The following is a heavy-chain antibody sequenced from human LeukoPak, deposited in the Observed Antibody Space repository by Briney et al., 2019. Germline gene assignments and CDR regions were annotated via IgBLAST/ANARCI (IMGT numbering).Heavy chain of an antibody. Sequence: ASVKVSCKASGYTFTGYYMHWVRQAPGQGLEWMGWINPNSGGTNYAQKFQGWVTMTRDTSISTAYMELSRLRSDDTAVYYCARDRVTIFGVVYYMDVWGKGTTVTVSS. V-gene: IGHV1-2*04. CDR1: GYTFTGYY. CDR2: INPNSGGT. J-gene: IGHJ6*03. CDR3: ARDRVTIFGVVYYMDV. D-gene: IGHD3-3*01.